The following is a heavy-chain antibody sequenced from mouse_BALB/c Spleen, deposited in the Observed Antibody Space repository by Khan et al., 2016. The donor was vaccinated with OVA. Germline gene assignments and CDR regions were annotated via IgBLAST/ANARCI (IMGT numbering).Heavy chain of an antibody. CDR2: IWRGGST. CDR1: GFSLTSYG. Sequence: QVQLKESGPGLVQPSQSLSITCTVAGFSLTSYGVHWVRQSPGKGLEWLGVIWRGGSTDYNAAFMSRLSITKDNSKSQVFFKMNSLQPDDTAIYXCAKYPYFGYTMDYWGQGTSVTVTS. J-gene: IGHJ4*01. V-gene: IGHV2-5*01. D-gene: IGHD1-1*01. CDR3: AKYPYFGYTMDY.